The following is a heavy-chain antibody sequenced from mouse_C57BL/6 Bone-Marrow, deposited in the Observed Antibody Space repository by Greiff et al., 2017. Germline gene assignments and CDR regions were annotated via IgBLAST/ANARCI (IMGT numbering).Heavy chain of an antibody. CDR2: IHLNSGST. D-gene: IGHD4-1*01. J-gene: IGHJ3*01. CDR3: ARSRLTGFAY. Sequence: QVQLQQPGAELVKPGASVMLSCKASGYTFTSYWPLWVMQRPGQGLEWIGMIHLNSGSTIYNEKLKSKAPLTVDIASCTAYMQRISLTSEVSSVYYCARSRLTGFAYWGQGALITVSA. V-gene: IGHV1-64*01. CDR1: GYTFTSYW.